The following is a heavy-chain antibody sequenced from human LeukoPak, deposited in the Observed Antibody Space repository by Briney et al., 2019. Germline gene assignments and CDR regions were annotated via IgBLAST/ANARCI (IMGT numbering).Heavy chain of an antibody. Sequence: PGEPLRLSCAASGFTFSSFAMSWVRQAPGRGLEWVSSISGSGASTYYADSVKGRFTISRDNSRNTLYLQMSSLRAEDTAVYYCAKSHSVAVAGTYSTYYFDSWGQGTLVTVSS. D-gene: IGHD6-19*01. CDR1: GFTFSSFA. CDR2: ISGSGAST. CDR3: AKSHSVAVAGTYSTYYFDS. J-gene: IGHJ4*02. V-gene: IGHV3-23*01.